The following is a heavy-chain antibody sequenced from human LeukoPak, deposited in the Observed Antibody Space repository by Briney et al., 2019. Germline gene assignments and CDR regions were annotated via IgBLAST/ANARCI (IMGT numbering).Heavy chain of an antibody. Sequence: PGGSLRLSCAASGFTFSSYAMSWVRQAPGKGLEWVSAISGSGGSTYYADSVKGRFTISRDNSKNTLYLQMNSLRAEDTAVYYCATSGYTNYYYGMDVWGQGTTVTVSS. D-gene: IGHD3-22*01. J-gene: IGHJ6*02. CDR1: GFTFSSYA. CDR2: ISGSGGST. CDR3: ATSGYTNYYYGMDV. V-gene: IGHV3-23*01.